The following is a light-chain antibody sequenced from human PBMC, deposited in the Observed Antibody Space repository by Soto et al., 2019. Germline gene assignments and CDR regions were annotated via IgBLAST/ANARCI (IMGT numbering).Light chain of an antibody. J-gene: IGLJ2*01. CDR3: SSYSSSSTLVV. CDR2: AVS. Sequence: QSALTQPASVSGSPGQSITISCTGTSSDVGGFLYVSWFQQHPGKAPKLMIYAVSNRHSGISNRFSGSKSGNTASLTISGLQAEDEADYSCSSYSSSSTLVVFGGGTKLTVL. CDR1: SSDVGGFLY. V-gene: IGLV2-14*01.